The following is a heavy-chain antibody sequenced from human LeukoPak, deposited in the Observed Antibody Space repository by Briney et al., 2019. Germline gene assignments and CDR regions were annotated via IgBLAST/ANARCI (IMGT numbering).Heavy chain of an antibody. CDR3: ARGREQWLVATPFQH. J-gene: IGHJ1*01. V-gene: IGHV3-11*01. D-gene: IGHD6-19*01. CDR1: GFTFSDYY. CDR2: ISSSGSTI. Sequence: GGSLRLSCAASGFTFSDYYMSWIRQAPGKGLEWVSYISSSGSTIYYADSVKGRFTISRDNAKNSLYLQMNSLRAEDTAVYYCARGREQWLVATPFQHWGQGTLVTVSS.